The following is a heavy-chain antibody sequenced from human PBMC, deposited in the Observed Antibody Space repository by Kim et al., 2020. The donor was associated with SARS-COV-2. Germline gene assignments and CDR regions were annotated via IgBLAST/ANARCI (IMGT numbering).Heavy chain of an antibody. V-gene: IGHV4-34*01. D-gene: IGHD3-22*01. CDR3: ARRRLTMTSRPYYSFDY. J-gene: IGHJ4*01. CDR1: GGSFSGYY. CDR2: INHSGST. Sequence: SETLSLTCAVYGGSFSGYYWSWIRQPPGKGLEWIGEINHSGSTNYNPSLKSRVTISVDTSKNQFSLKLSSVTAADTAVYYCARRRLTMTSRPYYSFDYWG.